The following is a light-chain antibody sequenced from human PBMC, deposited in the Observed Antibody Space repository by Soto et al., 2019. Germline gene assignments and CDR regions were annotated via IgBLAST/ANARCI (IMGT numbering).Light chain of an antibody. J-gene: IGKJ1*01. CDR1: QSLNSW. V-gene: IGKV1-5*01. Sequence: DIQMTQSPSTLSASVGDRVTITCRASQSLNSWLAWYQQKPGKAPNLLIYDASFLQSGVPSRFSGSESGTEFTLTISSLQPDDFETYYCQQYKTYPWTLGQGTKVDI. CDR3: QQYKTYPWT. CDR2: DAS.